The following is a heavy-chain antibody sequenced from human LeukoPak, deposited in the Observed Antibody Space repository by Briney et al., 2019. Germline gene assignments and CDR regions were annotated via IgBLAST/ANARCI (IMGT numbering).Heavy chain of an antibody. J-gene: IGHJ5*02. V-gene: IGHV4-4*07. D-gene: IGHD3-3*01. Sequence: NPSETLSLTCTVSGGSISSYYWSWIRQPAGKGLEWIGRIYTSGSTNYNPSLKSRVTMSVDTSKNQFSLKLSSVTAADTAVYYCARVGEWLFYTWFDPWGQGTLVTVSS. CDR3: ARVGEWLFYTWFDP. CDR1: GGSISSYY. CDR2: IYTSGST.